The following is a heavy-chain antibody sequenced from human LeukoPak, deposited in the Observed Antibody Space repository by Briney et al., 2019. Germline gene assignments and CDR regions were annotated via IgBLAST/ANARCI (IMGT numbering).Heavy chain of an antibody. D-gene: IGHD2-8*01. CDR1: GFTFSSYA. J-gene: IGHJ3*02. V-gene: IGHV3-23*01. Sequence: GGSLRLSCAASGFTFSSYAMSWVRQAPGKGLEWVSAISGSGGSTYYADSVKGRFTISRDNSKNTLYLQMNSLRAEDTAVYYCAIKGMRVYSYDAFDIWGQGTMVTVSS. CDR3: AIKGMRVYSYDAFDI. CDR2: ISGSGGST.